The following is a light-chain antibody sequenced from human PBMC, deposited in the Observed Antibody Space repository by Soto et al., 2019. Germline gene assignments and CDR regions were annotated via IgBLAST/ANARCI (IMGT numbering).Light chain of an antibody. J-gene: IGKJ4*01. CDR1: QSVSSNY. Sequence: EIVLTRCPGNLPWCPWKDGNSAGRASQSVSSNYLAWYQQKPGQAPRLLISGASTRATGIPDWFSGLGSRTDFTLTIRRLEPEDFAVYFCQQYGSSPLAFGGGTKVDIK. V-gene: IGKV3-20*01. CDR2: GAS. CDR3: QQYGSSPLA.